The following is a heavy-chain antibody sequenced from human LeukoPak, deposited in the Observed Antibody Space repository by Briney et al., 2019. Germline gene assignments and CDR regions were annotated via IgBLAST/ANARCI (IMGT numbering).Heavy chain of an antibody. J-gene: IGHJ6*03. CDR2: ISGSGGST. CDR1: GFTFTTYA. V-gene: IGHV3-23*01. D-gene: IGHD6-13*01. CDR3: AKRAAGTSSYYYYMDV. Sequence: GGSLRLSCAASGFTFTTYAMNWVRQASGKGLEWVSAISGSGGSTYYADSVKGRFTISRDNSKNTLYLQMNSLRAEDTAVYYCAKRAAGTSSYYYYMDVWGKGTTVTVSS.